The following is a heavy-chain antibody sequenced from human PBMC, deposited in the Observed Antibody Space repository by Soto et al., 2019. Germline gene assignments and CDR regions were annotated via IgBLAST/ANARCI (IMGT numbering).Heavy chain of an antibody. D-gene: IGHD4-4*01. Sequence: GKGLEWIGEINHSGSTNYHPSLKSRVTISVDTSKNQFSLKLSSVTAADTAVYYCAKTVTDYYYYYYMDVWGKGTT. V-gene: IGHV4-34*01. CDR3: AKTVTDYYYYYYMDV. CDR2: INHSGST. J-gene: IGHJ6*03.